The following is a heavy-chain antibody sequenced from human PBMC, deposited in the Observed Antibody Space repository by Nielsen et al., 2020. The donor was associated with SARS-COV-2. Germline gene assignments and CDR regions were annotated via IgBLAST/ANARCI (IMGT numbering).Heavy chain of an antibody. V-gene: IGHV3-48*03. CDR3: AKEKKPVRERYYYYYGMDV. Sequence: VRQAPGKGLEWVSYISSSGSTIYYADSVKGRFTISGDNAKNSLYLQMNSLRAEDTAVYYCAKEKKPVRERYYYYYGMDVWGQGTTVTVSS. D-gene: IGHD3-10*02. CDR2: ISSSGSTI. J-gene: IGHJ6*02.